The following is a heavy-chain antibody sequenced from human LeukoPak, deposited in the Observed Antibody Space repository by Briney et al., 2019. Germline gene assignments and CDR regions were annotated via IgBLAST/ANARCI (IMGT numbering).Heavy chain of an antibody. CDR2: ISGSGTVT. CDR3: AKTSVGEGRIIGSGYFDN. J-gene: IGHJ4*02. Sequence: PGGSLRLSCAASGFTSSSYAMSWVRQPPGKGLEWVSYISGSGTVTYYADSVKGRFTISRDNSKNTLYLQMNSLRAEDTAVYYCAKTSVGEGRIIGSGYFDNWGQGTLVTVSS. V-gene: IGHV3-23*01. D-gene: IGHD2-15*01. CDR1: GFTSSSYA.